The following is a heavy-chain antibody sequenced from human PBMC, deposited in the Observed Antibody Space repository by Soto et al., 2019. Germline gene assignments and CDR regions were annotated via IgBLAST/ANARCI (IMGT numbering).Heavy chain of an antibody. CDR3: ARACGDYDCY. CDR2: IIPILGIA. Sequence: QVQLVQSGAEVKKPGSSVKVSCKASGGTFSSYTISWVRQAPGQGLEWMGRIIPILGIANYAQKFQGRVTITADKATCTAYMELSSLRSEDTAVYYCARACGDYDCYWGQGTLVTVSS. V-gene: IGHV1-69*02. CDR1: GGTFSSYT. D-gene: IGHD4-17*01. J-gene: IGHJ4*02.